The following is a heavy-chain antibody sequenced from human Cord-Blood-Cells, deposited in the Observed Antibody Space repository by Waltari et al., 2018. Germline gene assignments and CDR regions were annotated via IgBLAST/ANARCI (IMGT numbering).Heavy chain of an antibody. J-gene: IGHJ1*01. Sequence: EVQLLESGGGLVQPGGSLRLSCAASGFTFRSSARHWVRQAPGKGLEWVSAIGGSGGSKYYADSVKGRFTISRDNSKNTLYLQMNSLRAEDTAVYYCAKTYSSSWYMDWGQGTLVTVSS. V-gene: IGHV3-23*01. CDR2: IGGSGGSK. CDR3: AKTYSSSWYMD. D-gene: IGHD6-13*01. CDR1: GFTFRSSA.